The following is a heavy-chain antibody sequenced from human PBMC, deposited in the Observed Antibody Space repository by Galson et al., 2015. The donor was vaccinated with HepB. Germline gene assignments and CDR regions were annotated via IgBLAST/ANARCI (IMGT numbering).Heavy chain of an antibody. V-gene: IGHV3-48*02. Sequence: SLRLSCAASGFTFSSYSMNWARQAPGKGLEWVSYISSSSSTIYYADSVKGRFTISRDNAKNSLYLQMNSLRDEDTAVYYCARAGDTAMGRFFDYWGQGTLVTVSS. CDR1: GFTFSSYS. D-gene: IGHD5-18*01. CDR2: ISSSSSTI. J-gene: IGHJ4*02. CDR3: ARAGDTAMGRFFDY.